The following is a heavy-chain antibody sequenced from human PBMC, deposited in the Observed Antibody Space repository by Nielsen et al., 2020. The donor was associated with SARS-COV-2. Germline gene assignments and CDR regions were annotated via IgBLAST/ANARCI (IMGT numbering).Heavy chain of an antibody. CDR1: EFTFSSYG. CDR2: ISSSSSYT. D-gene: IGHD1-20*01. J-gene: IGHJ4*02. Sequence: GGSLRLSCAASEFTFSSYGMHWVRQAPGKGLEWVSYISSSSSYTNYADSVKGRFTISRDNAKNSLYLQMNSLRAEDTAVYYCARSITGTTTSFDYWGQGTLVTVSS. CDR3: ARSITGTTTSFDY. V-gene: IGHV3-21*05.